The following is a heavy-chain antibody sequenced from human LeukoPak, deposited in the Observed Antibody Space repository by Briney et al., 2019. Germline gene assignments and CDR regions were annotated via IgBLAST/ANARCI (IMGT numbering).Heavy chain of an antibody. CDR3: AGESFDF. V-gene: IGHV3-30*04. Sequence: PGGSLRLSCAASGFSFSSYAMDWVRQAPGKGLEWVAVISKDGSMKYYSDSVKGRFTVSRDNSIHTLYLEMNSLKTEDTAVYYCAGESFDFWSQGTMVTVSS. J-gene: IGHJ3*01. CDR1: GFSFSSYA. CDR2: ISKDGSMK.